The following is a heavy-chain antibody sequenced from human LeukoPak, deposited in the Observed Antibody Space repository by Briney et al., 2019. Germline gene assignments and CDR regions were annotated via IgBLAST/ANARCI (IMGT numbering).Heavy chain of an antibody. CDR2: ISASGGNT. D-gene: IGHD1-14*01. CDR1: GFTFSGYA. J-gene: IGHJ4*02. V-gene: IGHV3-23*01. CDR3: TRGTSTRSDY. Sequence: GGSLRLSCAASGFTFSGYAMSWVRQAPGKGLEWVSAISASGGNTYYADSAKGRFTISRDNAKNTLYLQMNSLRAEDTAVYYCTRGTSTRSDYWGPGTLVTVSS.